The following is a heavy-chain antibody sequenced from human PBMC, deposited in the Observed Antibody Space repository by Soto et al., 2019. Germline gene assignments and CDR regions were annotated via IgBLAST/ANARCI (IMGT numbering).Heavy chain of an antibody. Sequence: GGSLRLSCAASGFSFSSYAINWVRQAPGKGLEWVSAISGSGGSTYYADSVKGRFTISRDNSKNTLYLQMNSLRAEDTAVYYCAKGLGGYYYYYYMDVWGKGTTVTVSS. D-gene: IGHD3-3*01. J-gene: IGHJ6*03. CDR1: GFSFSSYA. CDR2: ISGSGGST. CDR3: AKGLGGYYYYYYMDV. V-gene: IGHV3-23*01.